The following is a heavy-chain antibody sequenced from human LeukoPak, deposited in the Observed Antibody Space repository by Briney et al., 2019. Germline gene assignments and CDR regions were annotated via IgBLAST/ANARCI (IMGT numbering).Heavy chain of an antibody. CDR1: GYSISSGYY. Sequence: SETLSLTCTVSGYSISSGYYWGWIRQPPGKGLEWIGSIYHSGSTYYNPSLKSRVTKSVDTSKNQFSLKLSSVTAADTAVYYCARVGPSITIFGVVILDYYMDVWGKGTTVTVSS. V-gene: IGHV4-38-2*02. J-gene: IGHJ6*03. D-gene: IGHD3-3*01. CDR3: ARVGPSITIFGVVILDYYMDV. CDR2: IYHSGST.